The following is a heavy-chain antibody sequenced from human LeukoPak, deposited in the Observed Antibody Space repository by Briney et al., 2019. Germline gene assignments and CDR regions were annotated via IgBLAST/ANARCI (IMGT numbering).Heavy chain of an antibody. Sequence: PGGSLRLSCAGSGFTFSNYWMSWVRQAPGEGLEWVAHIKQDGSEKYYVDSVKGRFTISRDNAKNSLWLQMNSLGAEDTALYYCVTWASGRDPAPLNSWGQGTLVTVSS. CDR1: GFTFSNYW. CDR2: IKQDGSEK. J-gene: IGHJ4*02. V-gene: IGHV3-7*01. CDR3: VTWASGRDPAPLNS. D-gene: IGHD5-24*01.